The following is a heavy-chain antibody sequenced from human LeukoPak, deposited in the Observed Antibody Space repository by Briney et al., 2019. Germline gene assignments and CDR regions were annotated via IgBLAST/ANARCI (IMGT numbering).Heavy chain of an antibody. CDR3: ARVRIVVVPAAITGAFDI. CDR2: IKQDGSEK. Sequence: RGSLRLSCAASGFTFSSYWMSWVRQAPGKGLEWVANIKQDGSEKYYVDSVKGRFTISRDNAKNSLYLQMNRLRAEDTAVYYCARVRIVVVPAAITGAFDIWGQGTMVTVSS. J-gene: IGHJ3*02. D-gene: IGHD2-2*02. V-gene: IGHV3-7*01. CDR1: GFTFSSYW.